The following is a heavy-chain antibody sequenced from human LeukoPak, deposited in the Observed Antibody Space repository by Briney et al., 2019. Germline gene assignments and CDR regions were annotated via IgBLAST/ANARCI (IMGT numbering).Heavy chain of an antibody. D-gene: IGHD3-22*01. J-gene: IGHJ4*02. CDR1: GFTFSSYS. V-gene: IGHV3-21*01. CDR2: IISSSSTFI. Sequence: GGSLRLSCAASGFTFSSYSMNWVRQAPGKGLEWVSSIISSSSTFIYYADSVKGRFTISRDNAKNSLYLQMNSLRAEDTAVYYCARGAYYYEDWGQGTLVTVSS. CDR3: ARGAYYYED.